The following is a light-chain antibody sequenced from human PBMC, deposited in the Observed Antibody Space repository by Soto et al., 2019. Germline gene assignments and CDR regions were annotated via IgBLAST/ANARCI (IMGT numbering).Light chain of an antibody. CDR1: QSISTF. CDR2: AAS. J-gene: IGKJ1*01. CDR3: QQSYTTTRK. V-gene: IGKV1-39*01. Sequence: DIQMTQSQSSLSASVGDRVSVTCRASQSISTFLNWYQQRPGEAPKRLIYAASSLQSGVPSRFSGSGSGADFTLTSGSLQPEDFATYYCQQSYTTTRKFGQGTKVEVK.